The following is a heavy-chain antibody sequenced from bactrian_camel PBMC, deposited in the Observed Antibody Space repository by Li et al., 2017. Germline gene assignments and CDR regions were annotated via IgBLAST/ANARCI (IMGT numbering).Heavy chain of an antibody. CDR3: AADNVNLQLARHYSY. CDR1: GYLRSTC. CDR2: VDANGRT. V-gene: IGHV3S53*01. Sequence: HVQLVESGGGSVQAGGTLTLSCQGIGYLRSTCMRWLRQAPGNERENVAAVDANGRTTYADSVKGRFIISKDNDKNTLYLQMNDLKSEDTAMYYCAADNVNLQLARHYSYWGQGTQVTVS. J-gene: IGHJ4*01. D-gene: IGHD7*01.